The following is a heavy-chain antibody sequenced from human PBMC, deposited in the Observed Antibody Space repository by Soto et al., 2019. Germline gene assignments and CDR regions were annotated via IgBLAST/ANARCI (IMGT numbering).Heavy chain of an antibody. CDR2: INRDGSSI. Sequence: PGGSLRLSCAASGFTFSNYWMHWVRQVPGKGLVWVSHINRDGSSIAYADSVKGRFTISRDNAKNTLYLQMNSLRAEDTAVYYCARNSEHLFDDWGQGALVTVSS. CDR3: ARNSEHLFDD. V-gene: IGHV3-74*01. CDR1: GFTFSNYW. J-gene: IGHJ4*02.